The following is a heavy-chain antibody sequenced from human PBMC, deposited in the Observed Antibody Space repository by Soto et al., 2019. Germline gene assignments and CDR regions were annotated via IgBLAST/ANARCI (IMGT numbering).Heavy chain of an antibody. V-gene: IGHV1-69*01. Sequence: QVQLVQSGAEVKKPGSSVKVSCKASGGTFSSYAISWVRQAPGQGLEWMGGIIPIFGTANYAQKVQGRVTITADEATSTAYRELSSLRSEDTAVYYCARKGRPYSSSSLYYYYYGMDVWGQGTTVTVSS. CDR1: GGTFSSYA. J-gene: IGHJ6*02. CDR2: IIPIFGTA. D-gene: IGHD6-6*01. CDR3: ARKGRPYSSSSLYYYYYGMDV.